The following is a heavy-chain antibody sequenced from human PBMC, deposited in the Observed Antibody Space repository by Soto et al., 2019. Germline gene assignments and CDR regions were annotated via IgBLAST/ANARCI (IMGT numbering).Heavy chain of an antibody. J-gene: IGHJ4*02. V-gene: IGHV3-23*01. CDR2: ILVGGST. D-gene: IGHD2-8*01. CDR1: GFICSSYD. CDR3: TAGKLYPSLDFDY. Sequence: PGGSLRLSCAASGFICSSYDMSWVRQPPGKGLEWVSTILVGGSTHYEDSVRGRFTTSRDMSRNTVYLQMNSLTAGDTAMYYCTAGKLYPSLDFDYWGQGTLVTVSS.